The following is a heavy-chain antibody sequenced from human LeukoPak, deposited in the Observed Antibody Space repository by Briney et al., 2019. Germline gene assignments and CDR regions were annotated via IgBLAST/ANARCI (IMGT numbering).Heavy chain of an antibody. D-gene: IGHD3-22*01. J-gene: IGHJ4*02. CDR3: ARVIDSSGYYHDY. CDR2: IYYSGST. V-gene: IGHV4-59*01. Sequence: SETLSLTCTVSGGSISSYYWSWIRQPPGKGLEWIGYIYYSGSTNYNPSLKSRVTISVDTSKNQFSLKLSSVTAADTAVYYCARVIDSSGYYHDYWGQGTLVTVSS. CDR1: GGSISSYY.